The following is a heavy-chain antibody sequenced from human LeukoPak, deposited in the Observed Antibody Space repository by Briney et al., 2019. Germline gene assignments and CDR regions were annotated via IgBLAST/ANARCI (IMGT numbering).Heavy chain of an antibody. Sequence: GGSLRLSCAASGFTFSSYGMHWVRQAPGKGLEWVAFIRYDGSNKYYADSVKGRFTISRDNSKNTLYLQMNSLRAEDTAVYYCAKDGGYYYDSSAPGYYMDVWGEGTTVTVSS. J-gene: IGHJ6*03. CDR1: GFTFSSYG. V-gene: IGHV3-30*02. CDR2: IRYDGSNK. CDR3: AKDGGYYYDSSAPGYYMDV. D-gene: IGHD3-22*01.